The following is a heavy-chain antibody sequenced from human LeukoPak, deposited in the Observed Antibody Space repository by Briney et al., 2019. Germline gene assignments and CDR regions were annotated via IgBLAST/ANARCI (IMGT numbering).Heavy chain of an antibody. CDR3: AREWVIAAAGTWYFDL. CDR2: IYHSGST. Sequence: SQTLSLTCAVSGGSISSGGYSWSWIRQPPGKGLEWIGYIYHSGSTYYNPSLKSRVTISVDRSKNQFSLRLSSVTAADTAVYYCAREWVIAAAGTWYFDLWGRGTLVTVSS. V-gene: IGHV4-30-2*01. D-gene: IGHD6-13*01. CDR1: GGSISSGGYS. J-gene: IGHJ2*01.